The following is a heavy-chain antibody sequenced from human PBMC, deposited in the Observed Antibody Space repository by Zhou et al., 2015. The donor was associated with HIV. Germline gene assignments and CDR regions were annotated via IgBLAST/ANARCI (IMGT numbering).Heavy chain of an antibody. Sequence: QVQLVQSGAEVKKPGSSVRVSCQASGGSFTNYAFSWVRQAPGQGLEWMGWISAHSGDTNYAQKLQARVTMTTDTSTNTAYMELRSLKSDDTAVYYCARDRPRHYYDRGGYYSPFDYWGQGTLVTVSS. CDR2: ISAHSGDT. CDR3: ARDRPRHYYDRGGYYSPFDY. V-gene: IGHV1-18*01. J-gene: IGHJ4*02. CDR1: GGSFTNYA. D-gene: IGHD3-22*01.